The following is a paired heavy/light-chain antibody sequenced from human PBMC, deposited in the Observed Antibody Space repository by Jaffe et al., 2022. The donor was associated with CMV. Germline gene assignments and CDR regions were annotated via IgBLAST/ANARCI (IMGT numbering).Light chain of an antibody. CDR3: HQYYVIPST. V-gene: IGKV4-1*01. CDR1: QTVLDNSDNKNY. Sequence: DIVMTQSPDSLAVSLGERATINCKSSQTVLDNSDNKNYLAWYQQKAGQPPKLLVYWASTRESGVPDRFSGSGSGTDFTLTISSLQAEDVAVYYCHQYYVIPSTFGQGTKVEI. J-gene: IGKJ1*01. CDR2: WAS.
Heavy chain of an antibody. J-gene: IGHJ5*02. CDR3: ARDELSPRRGPKWFDA. CDR2: LIPMLGRG. V-gene: IGHV1-69*09. Sequence: QVQLVQSGAEVRKPGSSVNVSCKASGGTFSNYAINWVRQAPGQGLEWMGRLIPMLGRGNFAQKFQGRVTLTADKPTNTVYMALTGLRFEDTAVYYCARDELSPRRGPKWFDAWGQGTLLTVSS. CDR1: GGTFSNYA. D-gene: IGHD3-10*01.